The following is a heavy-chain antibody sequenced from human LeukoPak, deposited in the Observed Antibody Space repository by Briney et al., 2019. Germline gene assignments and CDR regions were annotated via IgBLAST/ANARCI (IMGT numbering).Heavy chain of an antibody. CDR1: GISFATYW. V-gene: IGHV3-7*05. Sequence: GGSLRLSCVASGISFATYWMTWVRQAPGKGLEWVANIKQDGSDKYYVDSVKGRFTISRDNAKNSVYLQMNSLRAEDTAVYYCTRDHNDAFDIWGQGTMVTVSS. CDR3: TRDHNDAFDI. J-gene: IGHJ3*02. CDR2: IKQDGSDK.